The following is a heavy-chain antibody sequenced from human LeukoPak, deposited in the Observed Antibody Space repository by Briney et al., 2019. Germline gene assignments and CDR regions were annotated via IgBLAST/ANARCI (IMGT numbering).Heavy chain of an antibody. J-gene: IGHJ6*03. Sequence: ASVKVSCKASGYTFTGYYMHWVRQAPGRGLEWMGWINPNSGGTNYAQKFQGRVTMTRDTSISTAYMELSRLRSDDTAVYYCARDKRYCSSTSCYAPYYYMDVWGKGTTVTVSS. CDR1: GYTFTGYY. CDR3: ARDKRYCSSTSCYAPYYYMDV. V-gene: IGHV1-2*02. D-gene: IGHD2-2*01. CDR2: INPNSGGT.